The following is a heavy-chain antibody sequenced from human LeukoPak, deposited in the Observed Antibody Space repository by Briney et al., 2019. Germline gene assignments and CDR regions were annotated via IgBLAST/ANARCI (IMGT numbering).Heavy chain of an antibody. CDR3: TRSPSLGGSYWGFDY. CDR1: GFTFSTYW. J-gene: IGHJ4*02. V-gene: IGHV3-74*01. Sequence: AGGSLRLSCAASGFTFSTYWMHWVRQAPGKGLVWVSRLSPDGSRSIYADSVKGRFTVSRDNAKNTLYLQMNGLRADDTAVYYCTRSPSLGGSYWGFDYWGQGTLLTVSS. CDR2: LSPDGSRS. D-gene: IGHD1-26*01.